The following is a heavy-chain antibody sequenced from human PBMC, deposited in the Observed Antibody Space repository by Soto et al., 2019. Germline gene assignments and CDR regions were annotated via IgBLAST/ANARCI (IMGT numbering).Heavy chain of an antibody. J-gene: IGHJ4*02. CDR3: AKDGMVGKSSSHTYFDY. CDR1: GFTFSSYA. D-gene: IGHD6-6*01. V-gene: IGHV3-23*01. Sequence: GGSLRLSCAASGFTFSSYAMSWVRQAPGKGLEWVSAISGSGGSTYYADSVKGRFTISRDNSKNTLYLQMNSLRAEDTAVYYCAKDGMVGKSSSHTYFDYWGQGTLVTVSS. CDR2: ISGSGGST.